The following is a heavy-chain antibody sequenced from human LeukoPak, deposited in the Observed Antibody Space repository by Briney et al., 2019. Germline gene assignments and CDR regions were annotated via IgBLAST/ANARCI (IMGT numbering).Heavy chain of an antibody. CDR1: GFTFSRYG. V-gene: IGHV3-30*03. CDR3: ARASRYESFYYNGLDV. Sequence: PGGSLRLSCAASGFTFSRYGMHWVRQAPGKGLEWVAGIVYDGSDKYYGDSVKGRYTISRDDSKNTLYLQMNSLGAEDTAVYYCARASRYESFYYNGLDVWGQGTTIIVSS. J-gene: IGHJ6*02. CDR2: IVYDGSDK. D-gene: IGHD1-1*01.